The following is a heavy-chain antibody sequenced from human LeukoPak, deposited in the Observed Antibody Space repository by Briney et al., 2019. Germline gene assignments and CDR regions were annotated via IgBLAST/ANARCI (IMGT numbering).Heavy chain of an antibody. J-gene: IGHJ5*02. V-gene: IGHV3-74*01. CDR2: INGDGSNT. CDR1: GFTLRNYW. D-gene: IGHD4-17*01. CDR3: ARGDYGDYDLGPNWFDP. Sequence: GGSLRLSCAASGFTLRNYWMHWVRQPPGKGLVWVSHINGDGSNTGYADSVKGRFTISRDNAKNSLYLQMNSLRAEDTAVYFCARGDYGDYDLGPNWFDPWGQGTLVTVSS.